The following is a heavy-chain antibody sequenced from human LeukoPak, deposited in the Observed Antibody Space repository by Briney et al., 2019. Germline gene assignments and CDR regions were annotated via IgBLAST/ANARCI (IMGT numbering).Heavy chain of an antibody. D-gene: IGHD3-3*01. Sequence: SETLSLTCSVSGGSMRISHYYWGWIRQPPGKGLEWIGSVYYSGRTDYNPSLKSRVTISLDMSKNQFSLKLTSMTAADTAIYYCAVTSYLYYNIDVWGKGTTVSVSS. CDR2: VYYSGRT. J-gene: IGHJ6*03. CDR1: GGSMRISHYY. CDR3: AVTSYLYYNIDV. V-gene: IGHV4-39*07.